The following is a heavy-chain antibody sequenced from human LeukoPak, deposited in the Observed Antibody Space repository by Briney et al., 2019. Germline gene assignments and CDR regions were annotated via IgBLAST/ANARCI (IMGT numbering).Heavy chain of an antibody. Sequence: SETLSLTCAVYGGSFNNNYWSWIRQPPGKGLERIAEINHAGSTNYNPSLKSRVTISVDKSKSQFSLELFSVTAADTAVYYCARSRAFNSGAFDPWGQGSLVTVSS. D-gene: IGHD1-26*01. J-gene: IGHJ5*02. CDR3: ARSRAFNSGAFDP. V-gene: IGHV4-34*01. CDR1: GGSFNNNY. CDR2: INHAGST.